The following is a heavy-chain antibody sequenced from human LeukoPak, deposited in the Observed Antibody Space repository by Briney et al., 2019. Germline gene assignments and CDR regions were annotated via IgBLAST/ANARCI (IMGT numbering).Heavy chain of an antibody. J-gene: IGHJ4*02. Sequence: ASVKVSCKASGYTFTSYYMHWVRQAPGQGLEWMGIINPSGGSTSYAQRFQGRVTMTRDTSTSTVYMELSSLRSEDTAVYYCARSVAAAGSFDYWGQGTLVTVSS. D-gene: IGHD6-13*01. CDR1: GYTFTSYY. CDR3: ARSVAAAGSFDY. CDR2: INPSGGST. V-gene: IGHV1-46*01.